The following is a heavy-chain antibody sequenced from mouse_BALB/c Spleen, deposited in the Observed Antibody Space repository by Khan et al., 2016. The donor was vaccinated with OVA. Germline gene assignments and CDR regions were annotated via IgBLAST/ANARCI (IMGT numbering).Heavy chain of an antibody. V-gene: IGHV3-2*02. Sequence: EVQLQELGPGLVKPSQSLSLTCTVTGYSITNGYAWNWIRQFPGNKLEWMGYISYSGVTSYTPSLKSRISITRDPSKNQFFLQLNSVTTEDTATYYFARGNYYGYYFDYWGQGTTLTVSS. CDR2: ISYSGVT. D-gene: IGHD1-1*01. J-gene: IGHJ2*01. CDR3: ARGNYYGYYFDY. CDR1: GYSITNGYA.